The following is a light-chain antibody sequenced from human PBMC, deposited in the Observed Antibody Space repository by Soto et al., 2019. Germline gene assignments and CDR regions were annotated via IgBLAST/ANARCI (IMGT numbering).Light chain of an antibody. Sequence: IVMTQSPLSLPVTPGEPASISCRSSQSLLHSNGYSYLDWYLQKPGQSPQLLIYLGSNRASGVPDRFSGTGSGTDFTRQISRVEAEDVGIYYCMQALHTPQVTFGGGTKVEIK. V-gene: IGKV2-28*01. CDR3: MQALHTPQVT. CDR2: LGS. J-gene: IGKJ4*01. CDR1: QSLLHSNGYSY.